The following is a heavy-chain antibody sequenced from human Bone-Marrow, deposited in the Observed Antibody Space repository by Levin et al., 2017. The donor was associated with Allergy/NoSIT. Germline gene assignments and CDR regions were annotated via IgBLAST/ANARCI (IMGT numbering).Heavy chain of an antibody. CDR2: ISGSGTST. CDR1: GFTFRSYA. Sequence: LSLTCAASGFTFRSYAMSWVRQAPGKGLDWVSAISGSGTSTYYADSVKGRFTLSSDNSMTTLYLQLNSLRAEDTAVYYCAKGAGWVAGAVALIWGQGTLVTVSS. CDR3: AKGAGWVAGAVALI. D-gene: IGHD6-19*01. J-gene: IGHJ4*02. V-gene: IGHV3-23*01.